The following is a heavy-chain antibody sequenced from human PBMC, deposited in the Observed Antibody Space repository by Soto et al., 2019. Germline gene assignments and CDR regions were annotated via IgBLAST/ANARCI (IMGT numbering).Heavy chain of an antibody. CDR2: ISYDGSNK. CDR3: ANERRTDFWSGTRYFDY. V-gene: IGHV3-30*18. CDR1: GFTLSSYG. D-gene: IGHD3-3*01. J-gene: IGHJ4*02. Sequence: GGSLRLSCAASGFTLSSYGMHWVRQAPGKGLEWVAVISYDGSNKYYADSVKGRFTISRDNSKNTLYLQMNSLRAEDTAVYYCANERRTDFWSGTRYFDYWGQGTLVTVSS.